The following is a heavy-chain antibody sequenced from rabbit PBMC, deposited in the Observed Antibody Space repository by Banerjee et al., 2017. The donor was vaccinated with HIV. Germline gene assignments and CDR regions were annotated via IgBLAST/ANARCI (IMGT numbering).Heavy chain of an antibody. Sequence: QEELEESGGGLVKPEGSLTLTCKASGFSFSDRDVMCWVRQAPGKGLEWIACINTVTGKPVYATWAKGRFAISTTSSTTVTLQMTSLTAADTATYFCARDLAGAIGWNFYLWGQGTLVTVS. J-gene: IGHJ4*01. CDR1: GFSFSDRDV. V-gene: IGHV1S45*01. CDR2: INTVTGKP. CDR3: ARDLAGAIGWNFYL. D-gene: IGHD4-1*01.